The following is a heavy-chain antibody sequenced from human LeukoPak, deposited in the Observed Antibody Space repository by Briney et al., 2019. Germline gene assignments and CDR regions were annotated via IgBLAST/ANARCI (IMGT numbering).Heavy chain of an antibody. CDR3: ASGYCANGVCYTGGFDY. Sequence: GGSLRLSCAASGFTFSSYAMSWVRQAPGKGLEWVSAISGSGGSTYYADSVKGRFTISRDNSKNTLYLQMNSLRAEDTGVYSCASGYCANGVCYTGGFDYWGQGTLVTVSS. J-gene: IGHJ4*02. CDR1: GFTFSSYA. V-gene: IGHV3-23*01. D-gene: IGHD2-8*01. CDR2: ISGSGGST.